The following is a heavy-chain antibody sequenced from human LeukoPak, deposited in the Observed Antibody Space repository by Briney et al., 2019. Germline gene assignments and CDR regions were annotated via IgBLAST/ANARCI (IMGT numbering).Heavy chain of an antibody. J-gene: IGHJ4*02. D-gene: IGHD2-15*01. Sequence: GGSLRPSCEAPGLTFPSYTMTWVPQAPGKGREGASAISGSGGSTYYADSVKGRFTISRDNSKNTLYLQMNSLRAEDTAVYYCAKFARYCSGGSCYGFDYWGQGTLVTVSS. V-gene: IGHV3-23*01. CDR3: AKFARYCSGGSCYGFDY. CDR2: ISGSGGST. CDR1: GLTFPSYT.